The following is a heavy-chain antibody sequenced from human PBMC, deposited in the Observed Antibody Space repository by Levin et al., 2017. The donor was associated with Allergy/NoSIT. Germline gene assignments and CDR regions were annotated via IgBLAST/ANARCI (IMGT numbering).Heavy chain of an antibody. CDR2: TSYDEGNK. CDR1: GFTFRGYA. Sequence: LSLTCAASGFTFRGYAMHWVRQAPGKGLEWMAVTSYDEGNKLYADSVKGRFTISRDNSKNTLYLQMNSLRSEDTAVYYCARTGSDAFDIWGQGTMVTVSS. D-gene: IGHD3-10*01. V-gene: IGHV3-30*03. CDR3: ARTGSDAFDI. J-gene: IGHJ3*02.